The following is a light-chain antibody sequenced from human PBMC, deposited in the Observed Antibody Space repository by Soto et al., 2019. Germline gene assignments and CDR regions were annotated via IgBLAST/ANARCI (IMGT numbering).Light chain of an antibody. CDR1: QSVDSSF. CDR3: QQYVSAAT. V-gene: IGKV3-20*01. Sequence: EIVLTQSPGSLSLSPGERATLSCRASQSVDSSFFAWYQQKPGQAPRLLIYGASNRATGIPDRISGSGSGTDFTLTISRLEPEAFAVYYCQQYVSAATFGQGTKVEIK. J-gene: IGKJ1*01. CDR2: GAS.